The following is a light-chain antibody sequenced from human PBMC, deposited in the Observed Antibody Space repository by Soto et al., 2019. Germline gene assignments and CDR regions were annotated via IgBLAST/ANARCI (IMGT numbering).Light chain of an antibody. CDR2: DAS. J-gene: IGKJ4*01. V-gene: IGKV3-11*01. CDR3: QQRYNWPLT. Sequence: EIVMTQSPATLSVSPGERATLSCRASETVATNLAWYQQKPGQAPRLLIYDASDRVTGIPARFSGSGSGTAFTLTISGLEPEDFALYYCQQRYNWPLTFGGGTKVDIK. CDR1: ETVATN.